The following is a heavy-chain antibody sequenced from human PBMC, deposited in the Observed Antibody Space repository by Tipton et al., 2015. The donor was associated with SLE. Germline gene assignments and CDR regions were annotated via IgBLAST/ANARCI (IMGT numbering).Heavy chain of an antibody. D-gene: IGHD3-22*01. CDR2: IYTSGTT. Sequence: TLSLTCTVSGGSISRGSYYWGWIRQSAEKGLEWIGHIYTSGTTNYNPPLKSRVTISRDTSKNQFSLQLSSVTAADTAVYYCAREVSMSMKWFYGMDVWGQGTTVTVSS. V-gene: IGHV4-61*09. CDR1: GGSISRGSYY. J-gene: IGHJ6*02. CDR3: AREVSMSMKWFYGMDV.